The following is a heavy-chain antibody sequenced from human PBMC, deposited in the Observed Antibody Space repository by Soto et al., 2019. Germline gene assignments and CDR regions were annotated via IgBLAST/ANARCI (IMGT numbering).Heavy chain of an antibody. V-gene: IGHV1-18*01. D-gene: IGHD6-6*01. Sequence: QVQLVQSGAEVKKPGASVKVSCKASGYTFTNYDFTWVRQAPGQGLEWMGWISAYNGNTKYAQKFKGRVTITTDTSTATAYMELRTLTSDATAVYYCARYSSSLDHCGQGTLVTVSS. CDR2: ISAYNGNT. CDR1: GYTFTNYD. CDR3: ARYSSSLDH. J-gene: IGHJ4*02.